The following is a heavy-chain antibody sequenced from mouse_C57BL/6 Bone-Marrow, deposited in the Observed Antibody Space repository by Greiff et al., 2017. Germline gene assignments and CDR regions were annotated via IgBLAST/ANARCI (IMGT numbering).Heavy chain of an antibody. V-gene: IGHV1-67*01. CDR2: ISTYYGDA. CDR3: ARKYDGYYPPWFAY. CDR1: GYTFTDYA. J-gene: IGHJ3*01. D-gene: IGHD2-3*01. Sequence: QVQLKQSGPELVRPGVSVKISCKGSGYTFTDYAMHWVKQSHAKSLEWIGVISTYYGDASYTLQFKDKATMTVDKSSSTAYMELARLTSEDSAVXYCARKYDGYYPPWFAYWGQGTLVTVSA.